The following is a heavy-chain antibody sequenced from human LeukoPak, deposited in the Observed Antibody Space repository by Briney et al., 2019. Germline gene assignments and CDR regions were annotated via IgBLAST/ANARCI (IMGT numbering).Heavy chain of an antibody. CDR3: AARDSYGSGSYPIDY. CDR2: ISSRSTYI. V-gene: IGHV3-21*01. D-gene: IGHD3-10*01. CDR1: GFTFSSYS. Sequence: GGSLRLSCAASGFTFSSYSMNWVRQAPGKGLEWVSSISSRSTYIYYADSLKGRFTISRDNAKNSLYLQMNSLKADDTAVYYCAARDSYGSGSYPIDYWGQGTLVTVSS. J-gene: IGHJ4*02.